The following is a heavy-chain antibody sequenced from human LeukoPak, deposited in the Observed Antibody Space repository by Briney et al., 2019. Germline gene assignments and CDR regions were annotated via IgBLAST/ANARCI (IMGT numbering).Heavy chain of an antibody. CDR2: IIPILGIA. CDR3: ARDVRGDDCCSDY. D-gene: IGHD2-21*02. V-gene: IGHV1-69*04. CDR1: GGTFSSYA. J-gene: IGHJ4*02. Sequence: GSSVNVSCKASGGTFSSYAISWVRQAPGQGLEWMGRIIPILGIANYAQKFQGRVTITADKSTSTAYMELSSLRSEDTAVYYCARDVRGDDCCSDYWGQGTLVTVSS.